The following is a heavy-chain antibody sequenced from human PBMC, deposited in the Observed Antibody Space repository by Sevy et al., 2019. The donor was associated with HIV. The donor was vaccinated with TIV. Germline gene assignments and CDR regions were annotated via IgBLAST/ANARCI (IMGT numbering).Heavy chain of an antibody. V-gene: IGHV3-53*01. CDR2: IYSGGAT. J-gene: IGHJ4*02. CDR3: ERGGFDSNWFSSFDY. Sequence: GGSLRLSCAVSGLTVSSNYMSWVRQAPGKGLEWVSLIYSGGATYYADSVNDRFTISADDSMNTLNLQMESLRAEDTDVSYCERGGFDSNWFSSFDYWGRGTMVTVSS. D-gene: IGHD6-13*01. CDR1: GLTVSSNY.